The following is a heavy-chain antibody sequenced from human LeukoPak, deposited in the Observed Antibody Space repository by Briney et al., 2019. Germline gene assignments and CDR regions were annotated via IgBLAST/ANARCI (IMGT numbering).Heavy chain of an antibody. V-gene: IGHV3-21*01. CDR1: GFTFSSYS. D-gene: IGHD3-3*01. Sequence: GGSLRLSCAASGFTFSSYSMNWVRQAPGKGLEWVSSISSSSSYIYYADSVKGRFTISRDNAKNSLYLQMNSLRAEDTAVYYCARDDFWSGVPYFDYWGQGTLVTLSS. CDR2: ISSSSSYI. J-gene: IGHJ4*02. CDR3: ARDDFWSGVPYFDY.